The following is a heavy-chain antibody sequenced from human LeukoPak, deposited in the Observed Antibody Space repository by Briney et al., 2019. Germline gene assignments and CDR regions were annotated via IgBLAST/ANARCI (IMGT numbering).Heavy chain of an antibody. CDR3: AKRGSYFGGFDY. D-gene: IGHD3-10*01. V-gene: IGHV3-23*01. CDR1: GFTFSNYD. Sequence: GGSLRLSCAASGFTFSNYDMSWVRQAPGKGLEWVSAVTGGGDTTYYADSVKGRFTISRDNSKSTLYLQMNSLRAEDTAVYYSAKRGSYFGGFDYWGQGTLVTVSS. CDR2: VTGGGDTT. J-gene: IGHJ4*02.